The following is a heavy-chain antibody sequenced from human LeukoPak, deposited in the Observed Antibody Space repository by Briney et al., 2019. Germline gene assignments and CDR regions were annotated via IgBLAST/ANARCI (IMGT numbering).Heavy chain of an antibody. CDR3: ARDDDLAAAGPLENWFDP. J-gene: IGHJ5*02. CDR1: GHTFTSYG. V-gene: IGHV1-18*01. Sequence: ASVKVSCKASGHTFTSYGISWVRQAPGQGLEWMGWISAYNGNTNYAQKLQGRVTMTTDTSTSTAYMELRSLRSDDTAVYYCARDDDLAAAGPLENWFDPWGQGTLVTVSS. D-gene: IGHD6-13*01. CDR2: ISAYNGNT.